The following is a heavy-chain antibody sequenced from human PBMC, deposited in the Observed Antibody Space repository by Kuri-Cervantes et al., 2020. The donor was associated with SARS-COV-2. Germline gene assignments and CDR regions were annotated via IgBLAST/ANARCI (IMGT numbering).Heavy chain of an antibody. Sequence: GSLRLSCIVSGGSIGSSHYWGWIRQPPGKGLEWIGSIRNGGSTYFNPSLKSRVSISVDTSKNHVSLRLTSVTAADTAVYFCARLEWRYDYWGQGTLVTVSS. CDR3: ARLEWRYDY. J-gene: IGHJ4*02. V-gene: IGHV4-39*01. D-gene: IGHD5-12*01. CDR2: IRNGGST. CDR1: GGSIGSSHY.